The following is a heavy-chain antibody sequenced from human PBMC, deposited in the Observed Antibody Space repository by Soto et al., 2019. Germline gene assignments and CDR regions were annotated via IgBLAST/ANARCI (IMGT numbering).Heavy chain of an antibody. CDR2: IYYSGST. V-gene: IGHV4-59*08. CDR1: GGSISSYY. D-gene: IGHD3-3*01. CDR3: ARQGIFGVVHAFDI. J-gene: IGHJ3*02. Sequence: SETLSLTCTVSGGSISSYYWSWIRQPPGKGLEWIGYIYYSGSTNYNPSLKSRVTISVDTSKNQFSLKLSSVTAADTAVYYCARQGIFGVVHAFDIWGQGTMVTVSS.